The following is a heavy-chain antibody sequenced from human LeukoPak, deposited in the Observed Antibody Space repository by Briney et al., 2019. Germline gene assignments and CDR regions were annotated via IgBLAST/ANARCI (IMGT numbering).Heavy chain of an antibody. CDR1: GDSISGFY. D-gene: IGHD2-21*01. J-gene: IGHJ5*02. Sequence: SETLSLTCSVSGDSISGFYWNWIRQSPGKGLEWIGNIHYSGNSNYNPSLKSRVTISIDTSRKQFFLKLSSVTAADTAVYYCARALGVIAPTSWGQGTLVTVSS. V-gene: IGHV4-59*08. CDR2: IHYSGNS. CDR3: ARALGVIAPTS.